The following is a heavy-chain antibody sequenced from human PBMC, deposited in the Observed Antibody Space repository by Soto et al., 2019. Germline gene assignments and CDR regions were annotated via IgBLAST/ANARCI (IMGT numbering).Heavy chain of an antibody. J-gene: IGHJ4*02. D-gene: IGHD1-26*01. CDR3: ARGGSYVSIDY. CDR2: TRNKANSYTT. CDR1: GLTLSDHY. Sequence: GGSLRLSCAVSGLTLSDHYMDWVRQAPGKGLEWVGRTRNKANSYTTEYAASVKGRFTISRDDSKNSLYLQMNSLKTEDTAVYYCARGGSYVSIDYWGQGTLVTVSS. V-gene: IGHV3-72*01.